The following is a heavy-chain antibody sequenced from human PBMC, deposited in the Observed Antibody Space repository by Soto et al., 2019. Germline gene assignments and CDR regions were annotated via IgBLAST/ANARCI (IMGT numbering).Heavy chain of an antibody. D-gene: IGHD2-2*01. CDR1: GFTFSIYS. Sequence: GGSLRLSCAASGFTFSIYSMNWVRQAPGKGLEWVSSISSSSSYIYYADSVKGRFTISRDNAKNSLYLQMNSLRAEDTAVYYCASVVEYQHPYYSSLMPVWTLGPTLTVSS. CDR2: ISSSSSYI. J-gene: IGHJ6*01. CDR3: ASVVEYQHPYYSSLMPV. V-gene: IGHV3-21*01.